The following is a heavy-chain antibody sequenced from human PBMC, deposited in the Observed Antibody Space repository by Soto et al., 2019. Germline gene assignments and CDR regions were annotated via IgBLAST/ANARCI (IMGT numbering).Heavy chain of an antibody. J-gene: IGHJ4*02. V-gene: IGHV1-46*04. CDR2: INPSARSA. Sequence: ASVKVSCKASGYTFTNYYLHWVRQAPGQGLEWVGMINPSARSASYAQKLRGRLTMDRDTSTTTVYMELSRLTSEDTAVYYCARDNSAANGVPDHWGLGTLVTGSS. CDR3: ARDNSAANGVPDH. D-gene: IGHD1-1*01. CDR1: GYTFTNYY.